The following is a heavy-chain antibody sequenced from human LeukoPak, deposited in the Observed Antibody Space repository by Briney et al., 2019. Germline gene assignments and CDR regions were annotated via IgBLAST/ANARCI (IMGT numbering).Heavy chain of an antibody. CDR1: GFTFSSYA. CDR3: ARAYTYYYDSSGYYFDY. V-gene: IGHV3-30-3*01. D-gene: IGHD3-22*01. Sequence: GGSLRLSCAASGFTFSSYAMHWVRQAPGKGLEWVAVISYGGSNKYYADSVKGRFTISRDNSKNTLYLQMNSLRAEDTAVYYCARAYTYYYDSSGYYFDYWGRGTLVTVSS. J-gene: IGHJ4*02. CDR2: ISYGGSNK.